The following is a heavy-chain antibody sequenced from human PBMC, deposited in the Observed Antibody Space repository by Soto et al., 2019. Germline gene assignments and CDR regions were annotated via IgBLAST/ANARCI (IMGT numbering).Heavy chain of an antibody. CDR3: TTDSGGYFRYYYYLLDF. V-gene: IGHV3-15*01. J-gene: IGHJ6*03. Sequence: GGSLRLSCAASGFTFSNAWMSWVRQAPGKGLEWVGRIKSKTDGGTTDYAAPVKGRFTISRDDSKNTLYLQMNSLKTEDTAVYYCTTDSGGYFRYYYYLLDFWGKGSSVIVS. D-gene: IGHD3-22*01. CDR1: GFTFSNAW. CDR2: IKSKTDGGTT.